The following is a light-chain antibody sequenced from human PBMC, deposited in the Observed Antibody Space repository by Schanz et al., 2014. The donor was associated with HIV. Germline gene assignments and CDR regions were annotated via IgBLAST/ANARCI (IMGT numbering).Light chain of an antibody. CDR2: GAS. CDR1: QSVSDN. Sequence: EIVMTQSPATLSVSPGERATLSCRASQSVSDNLAWYQQKPGQAPRLLIYGASTRATGIPARFSGSGSGTQFTLTISSLQSEDLAVYYCQQYNQWPRTFGQGTKVEIK. V-gene: IGKV3-15*01. J-gene: IGKJ1*01. CDR3: QQYNQWPRT.